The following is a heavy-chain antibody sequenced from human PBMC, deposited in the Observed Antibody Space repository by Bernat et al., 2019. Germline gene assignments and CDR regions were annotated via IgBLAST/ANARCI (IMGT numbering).Heavy chain of an antibody. Sequence: QVTLKESGPVLVKPTETLTLTCTVSGFSLSNARMGVSWIRQPPGKALEWLAHIFSNDEKSYSTSLKSRLTISKDTSKSQVVLTMTNMDPVDTATYYGAREWYSSSWYYWYFDLWGRGTLVTVSS. V-gene: IGHV2-26*01. CDR3: AREWYSSSWYYWYFDL. J-gene: IGHJ2*01. CDR1: GFSLSNARMG. D-gene: IGHD6-13*01. CDR2: IFSNDEK.